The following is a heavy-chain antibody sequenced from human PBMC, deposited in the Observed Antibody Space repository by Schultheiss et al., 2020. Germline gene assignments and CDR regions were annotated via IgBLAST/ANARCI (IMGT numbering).Heavy chain of an antibody. J-gene: IGHJ6*02. V-gene: IGHV4-59*01. CDR1: GGSISSYY. CDR2: IYYSGST. Sequence: SETLSLTCTVSGGSISSYYWTWIRQPPGKGLEWIGSIYYSGSTNYNPSLKSRVTISVDTSKNQFSLKLSSVTAADTAVYYCARVATMVQGVRVLSGMDVWGQGTTVTVSS. D-gene: IGHD3-10*01. CDR3: ARVATMVQGVRVLSGMDV.